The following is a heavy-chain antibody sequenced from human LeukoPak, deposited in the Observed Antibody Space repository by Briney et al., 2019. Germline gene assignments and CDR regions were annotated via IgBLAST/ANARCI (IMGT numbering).Heavy chain of an antibody. D-gene: IGHD1-1*01. V-gene: IGHV5-51*01. CDR1: GYSFTSYL. CDR2: IYPGDSDT. J-gene: IGHJ6*03. CDR3: ARGPAGTTDYYYYMDV. Sequence: GESLKISCKGSGYSFTSYLIGWVRQMPGKGLEWMGIIYPGDSDTRYSPSFQGQVTISADKSISTAYLQWSSLKASDTAMYYCARGPAGTTDYYYYMDVWGKGTTVTISS.